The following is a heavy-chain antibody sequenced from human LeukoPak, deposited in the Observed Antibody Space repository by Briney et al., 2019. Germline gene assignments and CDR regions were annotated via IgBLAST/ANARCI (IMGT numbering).Heavy chain of an antibody. CDR1: GGSFSGYY. Sequence: PSETLSLTCAVYGGSFSGYYWSWIRQPPGKGLEWIGEINHSGSTNYNPSLKSRVTISVDTSKNQFSLKLSSVTAADTAVYYCARGPQSSGWYGYGWYYFDYWGQGTLVTVSS. V-gene: IGHV4-34*01. CDR2: INHSGST. D-gene: IGHD6-19*01. J-gene: IGHJ4*02. CDR3: ARGPQSSGWYGYGWYYFDY.